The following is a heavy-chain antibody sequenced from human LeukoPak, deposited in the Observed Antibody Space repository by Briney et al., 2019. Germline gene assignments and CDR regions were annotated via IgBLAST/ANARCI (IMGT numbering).Heavy chain of an antibody. CDR1: GASISSTKW. V-gene: IGHV4-4*02. CDR2: IYYSKNT. Sequence: NPSETLSLTCAVSGASISSTKWWTWVRQPPGKGLEWIGSIYYSKNTYYNPSLKSRVTISADTSKNQFSLTLGSVSATDTAVYYFVSPRGFSNGYFDYWGKGPRVTVSS. D-gene: IGHD5-18*01. CDR3: VSPRGFSNGYFDY. J-gene: IGHJ4*02.